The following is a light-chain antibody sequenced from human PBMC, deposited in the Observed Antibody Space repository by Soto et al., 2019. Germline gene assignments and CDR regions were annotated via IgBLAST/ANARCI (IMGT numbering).Light chain of an antibody. CDR3: SSYAGGNIFV. CDR1: MSDVAGYYY. J-gene: IGLJ1*01. CDR2: EVT. V-gene: IGLV2-8*01. Sequence: QSALTQPPSASGSPGQSVTISCTGPMSDVAGYYYVSWYQQHPGRAPKLMIYEVTKRPSGVPDRFSGSKSGDTASLTVSGLQAEDEADYYCSSYAGGNIFVFGTGTKLTVL.